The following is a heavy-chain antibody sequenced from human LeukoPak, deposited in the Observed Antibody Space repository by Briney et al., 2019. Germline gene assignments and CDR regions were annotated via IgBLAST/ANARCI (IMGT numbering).Heavy chain of an antibody. CDR2: IYYTGTT. CDR1: GASISSGTYY. D-gene: IGHD3-3*01. J-gene: IGHJ5*02. V-gene: IGHV4-31*03. CDR3: ARGLRGYYTGWFDP. Sequence: SETLSLTCTVSGASISSGTYYWSWIRQHPGKGLEWIGYIYYTGTTDYNPSLKSRVTISVDTSKNQFSLKLSSVTAADTAVYYCARGLRGYYTGWFDPWGQGTLVTVSS.